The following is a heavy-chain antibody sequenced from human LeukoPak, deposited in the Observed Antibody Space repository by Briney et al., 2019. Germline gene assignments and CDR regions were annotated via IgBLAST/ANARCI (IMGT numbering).Heavy chain of an antibody. Sequence: PSETLSLTCAVSGGSISSGGYSWSWIRQPPGKGLEWIGYIYHSGSTYYNPSLKSRVTISVDRSKNQFSLKLSSVTAADTAVYYCASEKDGLVGYWGQGTLVTVSS. CDR1: GGSISSGGYS. J-gene: IGHJ4*02. D-gene: IGHD1-26*01. CDR3: ASEKDGLVGY. CDR2: IYHSGST. V-gene: IGHV4-30-2*01.